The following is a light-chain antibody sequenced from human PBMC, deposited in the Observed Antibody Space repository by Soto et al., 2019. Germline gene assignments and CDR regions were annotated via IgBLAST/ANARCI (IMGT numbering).Light chain of an antibody. CDR1: QSVSSY. V-gene: IGKV3-11*01. J-gene: IGKJ3*01. CDR3: QQYGSSPGFT. CDR2: DAS. Sequence: EIVLTQSPATLSLSPGERATLSCRASQSVSSYLAWYQQKPGQAPRLLIYDASNMATGIPARFSGSGYGTDFTLTISSLVPEDFAVYYCQQYGSSPGFTFGPGAKVEIK.